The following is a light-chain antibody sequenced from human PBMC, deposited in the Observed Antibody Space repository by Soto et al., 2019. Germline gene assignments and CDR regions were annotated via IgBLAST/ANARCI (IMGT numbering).Light chain of an antibody. J-gene: IGKJ1*01. CDR2: VAS. V-gene: IGKV1-39*01. CDR3: QQTYSFPLT. Sequence: DIQMTQSPSSLSASVGDRVTITCRASQSFSNYLNWYQQKPGKAPELLIYVASTLQSRVPSRFSGSASGTEFTLAINSLQPEDFATDDGQQTYSFPLTYGQGTKVELK. CDR1: QSFSNY.